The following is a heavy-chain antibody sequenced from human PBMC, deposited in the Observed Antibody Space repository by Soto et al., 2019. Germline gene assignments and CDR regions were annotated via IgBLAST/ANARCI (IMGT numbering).Heavy chain of an antibody. CDR2: TYYKSKWNN. Sequence: SQTLSLTCVISGDSVSSNSAGWNWIRQSPSRGLEWLGRTYYKSKWNNDYALSVKSRITINPDTSRNQLSLHLYSVTPEDTAVYYRTGITLFRGMDVWGHGHPVTVS. D-gene: IGHD3-10*01. V-gene: IGHV6-1*01. CDR1: GDSVSSNSAG. CDR3: TGITLFRGMDV. J-gene: IGHJ6*01.